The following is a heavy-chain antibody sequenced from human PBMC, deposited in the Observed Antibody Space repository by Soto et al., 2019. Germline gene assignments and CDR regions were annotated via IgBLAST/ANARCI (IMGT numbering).Heavy chain of an antibody. Sequence: GGSLRLSCTASGFIFSNFGMHWVRQAPGKGLEWVAGVWYDGSNGVSAESVKGRFTISRDNSKNTLYLQMTSLRAEDTAVYYCARDRQAAAGPNWFDPWGQGTLVTVSS. J-gene: IGHJ5*02. D-gene: IGHD6-13*01. CDR3: ARDRQAAAGPNWFDP. V-gene: IGHV3-33*01. CDR2: VWYDGSNG. CDR1: GFIFSNFG.